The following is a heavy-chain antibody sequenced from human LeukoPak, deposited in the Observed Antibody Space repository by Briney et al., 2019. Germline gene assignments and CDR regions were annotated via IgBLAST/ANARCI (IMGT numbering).Heavy chain of an antibody. CDR1: GGTFSSYA. J-gene: IGHJ5*02. Sequence: GASVKVSCKASGGTFSSYAISWVRQAPGQGLEWMGGIIPIFGTANYAQKFQGRVTITADKSTSTAYMELRSLRSDDTAVYYCARKEGYDSSGYYLRRFDPWGQGTLVTVSS. CDR2: IIPIFGTA. CDR3: ARKEGYDSSGYYLRRFDP. V-gene: IGHV1-69*06. D-gene: IGHD3-22*01.